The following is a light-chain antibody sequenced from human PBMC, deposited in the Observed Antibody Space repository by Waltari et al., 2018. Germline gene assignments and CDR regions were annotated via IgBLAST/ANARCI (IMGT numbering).Light chain of an antibody. Sequence: QSVLTQPPSASGTPGQRVTVSCSGSTSNIGRHSDNWYQQLPGTAPKLLIYNNNERPSGVPDRFSGSKSGTSASLAISGLQSEDEADYYCAAWDDSLNGWVFGGGTKVTVL. CDR1: TSNIGRHS. V-gene: IGLV1-44*01. CDR2: NNN. CDR3: AAWDDSLNGWV. J-gene: IGLJ3*02.